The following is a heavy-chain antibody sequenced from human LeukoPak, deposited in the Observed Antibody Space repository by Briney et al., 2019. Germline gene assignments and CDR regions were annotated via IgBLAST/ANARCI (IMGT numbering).Heavy chain of an antibody. Sequence: SETLSLTCTVSGYSISSSSYYWGWIRQPPGKGLEWIGSIYYSGSTYYNPSLKSRVTISVDTSKNQFSLKLSSVTAADTAVYYCARVKLVLWFGELLPHNYFDYWGQGTLVTVSS. V-gene: IGHV4-39*01. CDR3: ARVKLVLWFGELLPHNYFDY. CDR2: IYYSGST. J-gene: IGHJ4*02. D-gene: IGHD3-10*01. CDR1: GYSISSSSYY.